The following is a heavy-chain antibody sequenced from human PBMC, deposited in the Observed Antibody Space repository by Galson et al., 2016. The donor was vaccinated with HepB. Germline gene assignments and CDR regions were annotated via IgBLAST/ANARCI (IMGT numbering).Heavy chain of an antibody. V-gene: IGHV6-1*01. D-gene: IGHD2-8*01. J-gene: IGHJ5*02. CDR2: TYYRSKWYH. CDR3: ARTKWGWFDP. Sequence: CAISGDSVSSNSAAWNWIRQSPSRGLEWLGRTYYRSKWYHDYGVSVKSRILINPDTSKNHFSLQLNSVTPEDTAVYYCARTKWGWFDPWGQGTLVTVSS. CDR1: GDSVSSNSAA.